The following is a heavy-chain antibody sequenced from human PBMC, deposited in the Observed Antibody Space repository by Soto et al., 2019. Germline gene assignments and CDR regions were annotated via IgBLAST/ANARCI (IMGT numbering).Heavy chain of an antibody. D-gene: IGHD6-6*01. V-gene: IGHV4-59*01. CDR3: ARAYSSSSYSYYYYYYGMDV. Sequence: ETLSLTCTVSGGSISSYYWSWIRQPPGKGLEWIGYIYYSGSTNYNPSLKSRVTISVDTSKNQFSLKLSSVTAADTAVYYCARAYSSSSYSYYYYYYGMDVWGQGTTVTVSS. J-gene: IGHJ6*01. CDR2: IYYSGST. CDR1: GGSISSYY.